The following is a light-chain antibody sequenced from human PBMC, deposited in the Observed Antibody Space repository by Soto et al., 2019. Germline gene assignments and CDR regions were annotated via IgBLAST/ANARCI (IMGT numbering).Light chain of an antibody. CDR1: SSNIGNNY. CDR3: GTWDSSLSAVV. J-gene: IGLJ2*01. CDR2: DNN. V-gene: IGLV1-51*01. Sequence: QSVLTQPPSVSADQGQKVTISCSGSSSNIGNNYVSWYQQLPGTAPKLLIYDNNKRPSGIPDRFSGSKSGTSATLGITGLQTGDEADYYCGTWDSSLSAVVFGGGTKLTVL.